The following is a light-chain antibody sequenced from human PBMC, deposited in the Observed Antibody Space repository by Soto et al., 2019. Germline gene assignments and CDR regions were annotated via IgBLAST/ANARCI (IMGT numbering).Light chain of an antibody. CDR1: SSDVGGYNF. J-gene: IGLJ1*01. CDR3: CSYTRNSTHV. Sequence: QSALTQPASVSGSPGQSITISCTGTSSDVGGYNFVSWYQQHPGKVPKLMIFDVNRRPSGVSDRFSGSKSGNTASLTISGLQAEDEGDYYCCSYTRNSTHVFGSGTKVTVL. V-gene: IGLV2-14*03. CDR2: DVN.